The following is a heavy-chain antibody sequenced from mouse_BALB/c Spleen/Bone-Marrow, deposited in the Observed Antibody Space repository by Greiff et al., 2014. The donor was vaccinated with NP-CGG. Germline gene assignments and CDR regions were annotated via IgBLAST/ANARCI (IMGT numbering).Heavy chain of an antibody. CDR3: ARGDGKYAFAY. J-gene: IGHJ3*01. CDR1: GYTFTTYW. D-gene: IGHD2-1*01. Sequence: QVQLQQSGAELVKPGASVKLSCKASGYTFTTYWMQWVKQRPGQGLEWIGEINPSNGRTNYNEKFKRKATLTVDKSSSTAYIQLSSLTSEDSAVYYCARGDGKYAFAYWGQGTLVTVSA. CDR2: INPSNGRT. V-gene: IGHV1S81*02.